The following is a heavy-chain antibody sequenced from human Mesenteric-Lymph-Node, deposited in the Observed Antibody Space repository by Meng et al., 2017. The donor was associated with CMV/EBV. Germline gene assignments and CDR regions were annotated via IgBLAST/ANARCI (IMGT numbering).Heavy chain of an antibody. CDR1: GFTFSSYA. CDR2: ISYDGSDN. Sequence: GGSLRLSCAASGFTFSSYAMHWVRQAPGKGLEWVAVISYDGSDNYLADSVKGRFTISRDNSKNTLYFQMNSLRAEDTAVYYCARGLYLDVWGQGTTVTVSS. CDR3: ARGLYLDV. D-gene: IGHD2-15*01. V-gene: IGHV3-30*14. J-gene: IGHJ6*02.